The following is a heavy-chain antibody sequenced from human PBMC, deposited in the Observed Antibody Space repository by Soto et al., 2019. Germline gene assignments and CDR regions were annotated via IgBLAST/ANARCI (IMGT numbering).Heavy chain of an antibody. CDR1: GGSISRYY. Sequence: SEPLSLTCTVSGGSISRYYWSWIRQPPGKGLEWIGYIYYSGSTNYNPSLKSRVTISVDTSKNQFSLKLSSVTAADTAVYYCARAYSGYAHGNYYYYMDVWGKGTTVTVSS. CDR2: IYYSGST. J-gene: IGHJ6*03. CDR3: ARAYSGYAHGNYYYYMDV. D-gene: IGHD5-12*01. V-gene: IGHV4-59*01.